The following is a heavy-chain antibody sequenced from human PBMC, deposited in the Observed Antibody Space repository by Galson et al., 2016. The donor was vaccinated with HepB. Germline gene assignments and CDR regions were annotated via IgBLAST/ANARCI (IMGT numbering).Heavy chain of an antibody. CDR1: GFTFDDYA. D-gene: IGHD4-23*01. Sequence: SLRLSCAASGFTFDDYAMSWVRQTPGKGLEWVSSISWNSGRTDYADSVKGRLTISRDNAKNSVNLHMNSLRPEDTALYYCAKDRGNLNYYHHYGMDVWGQGTTVTVSS. CDR3: AKDRGNLNYYHHYGMDV. CDR2: ISWNSGRT. J-gene: IGHJ6*02. V-gene: IGHV3-9*01.